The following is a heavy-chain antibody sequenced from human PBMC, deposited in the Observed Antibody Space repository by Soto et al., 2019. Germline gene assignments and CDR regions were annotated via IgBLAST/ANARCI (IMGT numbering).Heavy chain of an antibody. D-gene: IGHD3-9*01. CDR3: ARGNDKFRYFDWPPPHAYYFDS. Sequence: KPSETLSLTCAVSDGSSRGYSWSWIGQPPGKGLEWIGEINTSGSTNYNPSLKSRVTISVDTSTNQFSLKLSSVTAADTAVYYCARGNDKFRYFDWPPPHAYYFDSWGQGTLVTVSS. CDR2: INTSGST. J-gene: IGHJ4*02. V-gene: IGHV4-34*01. CDR1: DGSSRGYS.